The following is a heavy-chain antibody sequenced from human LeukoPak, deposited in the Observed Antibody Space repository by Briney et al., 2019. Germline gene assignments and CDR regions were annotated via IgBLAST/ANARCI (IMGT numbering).Heavy chain of an antibody. CDR3: ATYSGSYYFYFDY. CDR2: IYHSGST. D-gene: IGHD3-10*01. V-gene: IGHV4-30-2*01. J-gene: IGHJ4*02. Sequence: PSETLSLTCTVSGGSISSGGYYWSWIRQPPGKGLEWIGYIYHSGSTYYNPSLKSRVTISVDRSKNQFSLKLSSVTAADTAVYYCATYSGSYYFYFDYWGQGTLVTVSS. CDR1: GGSISSGGYY.